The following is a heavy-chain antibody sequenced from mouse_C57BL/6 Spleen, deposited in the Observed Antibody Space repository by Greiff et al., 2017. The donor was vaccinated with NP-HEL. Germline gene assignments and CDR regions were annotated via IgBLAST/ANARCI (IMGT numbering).Heavy chain of an antibody. D-gene: IGHD1-1*01. CDR2: IVPGSGST. Sequence: QVQLQQSGAELMKPGASVKLSCKATGYTFTGYWIEWVKQRPGHGLGWIGEIVPGSGSTNYNENFKGKATFTADTSSNTAYMQLSSLTTEDSAIYYCARQDYYGTKGDWGQGTTLTVSS. CDR1: GYTFTGYW. V-gene: IGHV1-9*01. CDR3: ARQDYYGTKGD. J-gene: IGHJ2*01.